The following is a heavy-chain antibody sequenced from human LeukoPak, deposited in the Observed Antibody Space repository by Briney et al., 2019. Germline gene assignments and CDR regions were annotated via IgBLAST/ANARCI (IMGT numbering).Heavy chain of an antibody. CDR1: GFTFSNAW. CDR2: IKSKTDGGTT. CDR3: TTHDYYGSGTFDI. D-gene: IGHD3-10*01. J-gene: IGHJ3*02. V-gene: IGHV3-15*01. Sequence: GGSLRLSCAASGFTFSNAWMSWVRQAPGRGLEWVGRIKSKTDGGTTDYAAPVKGRFTISRDDSKNTLYLQMNSLKTEDTAVYYCTTHDYYGSGTFDIWGQGTMVTVSS.